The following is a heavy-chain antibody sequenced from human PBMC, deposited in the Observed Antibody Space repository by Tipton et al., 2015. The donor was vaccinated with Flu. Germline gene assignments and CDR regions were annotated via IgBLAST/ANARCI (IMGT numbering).Heavy chain of an antibody. D-gene: IGHD3-16*01. J-gene: IGHJ6*03. CDR2: IYTSGST. Sequence: TLSLTCSVSGGSVSRYSWSWIRQPAGKGLEWIGRIYTSGSTNYNPSLKSRVTMSVDTSKNQFSLKLSSVTAADTAVYYCARDQITFEGGYYYYYMEVWGKGTAVTVSS. V-gene: IGHV4-4*07. CDR1: GGSVSRYS. CDR3: ARDQITFEGGYYYYYMEV.